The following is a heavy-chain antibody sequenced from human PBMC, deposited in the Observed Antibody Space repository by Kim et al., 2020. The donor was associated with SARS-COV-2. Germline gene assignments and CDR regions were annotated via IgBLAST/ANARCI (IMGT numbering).Heavy chain of an antibody. CDR3: ARDRPNYYGANGDYY. CDR2: ITRTGENT. CDR1: GFAFSVYA. J-gene: IGHJ6*01. Sequence: GGSLRLSCAASGFAFSVYAMSWVRQAPGKGLEWVSSITRTGENTYYADSVKGRFTISRDNSKDTLYLQMSSLRAEDTAVDYCARDRPNYYGANGDYY. V-gene: IGHV3-23*01. D-gene: IGHD3-10*01.